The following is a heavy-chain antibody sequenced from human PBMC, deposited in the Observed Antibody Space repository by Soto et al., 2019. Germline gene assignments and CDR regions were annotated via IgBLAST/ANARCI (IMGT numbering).Heavy chain of an antibody. Sequence: QVQLQESGPGLVKPSETLSLTCTVSGGSISSYYWNWIRQPPGKGLVWIGYVYHSGNTNYNPSLKSRVTISVDRSKNQFSLNLTSVTAADTAVYYCAGGDGSSLFDLWGQGTLVTVSS. CDR1: GGSISSYY. CDR3: AGGDGSSLFDL. V-gene: IGHV4-59*01. CDR2: VYHSGNT. J-gene: IGHJ4*02. D-gene: IGHD6-13*01.